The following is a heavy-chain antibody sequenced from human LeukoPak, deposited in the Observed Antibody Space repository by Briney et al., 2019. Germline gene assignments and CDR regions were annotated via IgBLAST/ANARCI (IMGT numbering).Heavy chain of an antibody. V-gene: IGHV4-31*03. Sequence: SETLSLTCTVSADSISSGGHYWSWIRQHPGKGLESIGFMRHSGSTSHNPSLKGRVAISVDAPKNQFSLRLSSVTAADTAVYYCARGGDRFGGFYFDYWGQGSLVTVSS. CDR2: MRHSGST. D-gene: IGHD3-10*01. J-gene: IGHJ4*02. CDR3: ARGGDRFGGFYFDY. CDR1: ADSISSGGHY.